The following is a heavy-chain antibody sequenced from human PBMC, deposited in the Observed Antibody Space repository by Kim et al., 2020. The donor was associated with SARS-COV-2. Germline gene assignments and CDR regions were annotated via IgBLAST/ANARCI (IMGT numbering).Heavy chain of an antibody. CDR1: GFTFTSSA. Sequence: SVKVSCKASGFTFTSSAVQWVRQARGQRLEWIGWIVVGSGNTNYAQKFQERVTITRDMSTSTAYMELSSLRSEDTAVYYCAAERTGFLEWLRGNYYYYGMDVWGQGTTVTVSS. J-gene: IGHJ6*02. CDR3: AAERTGFLEWLRGNYYYYGMDV. D-gene: IGHD3-3*01. V-gene: IGHV1-58*01. CDR2: IVVGSGNT.